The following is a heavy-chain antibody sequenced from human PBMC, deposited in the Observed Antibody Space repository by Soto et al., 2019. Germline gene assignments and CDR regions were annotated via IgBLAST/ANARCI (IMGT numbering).Heavy chain of an antibody. CDR3: ARVHTVVVVAAAPDAFDI. J-gene: IGHJ3*02. D-gene: IGHD2-15*01. CDR2: IYHSGST. V-gene: IGHV4-4*02. CDR1: GGSISSSNW. Sequence: SETLSLTCAVSGGSISSSNWWSWVRQPPGKGLEWIGEIYHSGSTNYNPSLKSRVTISVDKSKNQFSLKLSSVTAADTAVYYCARVHTVVVVAAAPDAFDIWGQGTMVTVSS.